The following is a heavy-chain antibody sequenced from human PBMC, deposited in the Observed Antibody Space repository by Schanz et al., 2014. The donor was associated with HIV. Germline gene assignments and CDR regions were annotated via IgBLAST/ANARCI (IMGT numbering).Heavy chain of an antibody. CDR3: VSLSRATKDFDY. Sequence: QVQLVESGGGVVQPGRSLRLSCAASGFTFNSYGMHWVRQAPGKALEWVAVISHDGTNKFYAGSVKDRFTISRDNAKNTLYVQIRSLRNEDTAVYFCVSLSRATKDFDYWGQGTVVTVSS. CDR2: ISHDGTNK. D-gene: IGHD2-8*01. J-gene: IGHJ4*02. CDR1: GFTFNSYG. V-gene: IGHV3-30*19.